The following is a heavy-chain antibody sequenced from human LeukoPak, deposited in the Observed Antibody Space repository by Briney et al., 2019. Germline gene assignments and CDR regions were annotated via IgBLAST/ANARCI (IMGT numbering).Heavy chain of an antibody. D-gene: IGHD5-24*01. V-gene: IGHV5-51*01. Sequence: LGESLKISCKGSGYIFTSYWISWVRQMPGKGLEWMGIIYPGDSDTRYSPSFQGQVTISADKSINTAYLQWSSLKASDTAMYYCARHYPKGGYNYVDYWGQGTLITVSS. CDR3: ARHYPKGGYNYVDY. J-gene: IGHJ4*02. CDR1: GYIFTSYW. CDR2: IYPGDSDT.